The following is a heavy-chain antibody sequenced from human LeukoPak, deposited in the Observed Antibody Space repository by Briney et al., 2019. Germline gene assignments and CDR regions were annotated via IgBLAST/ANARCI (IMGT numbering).Heavy chain of an antibody. Sequence: SVKVSCKASGGTFSSYAISWVRQAPGRGLEWMGRIIPILGIANYAQKFQGRVTITADKSTSTAYMELSSLRSEDTAVYYCARDGYVDYYYYGMDVWGQGTTVTVSS. V-gene: IGHV1-69*04. D-gene: IGHD5-18*01. CDR3: ARDGYVDYYYYGMDV. CDR1: GGTFSSYA. J-gene: IGHJ6*02. CDR2: IIPILGIA.